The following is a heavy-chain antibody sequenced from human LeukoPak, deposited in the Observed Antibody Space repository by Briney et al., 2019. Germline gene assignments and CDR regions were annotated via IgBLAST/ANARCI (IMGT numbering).Heavy chain of an antibody. V-gene: IGHV7-4-1*02. J-gene: IGHJ3*02. CDR2: INTNTGNP. CDR3: ARDFGGYGCNDDAFDI. CDR1: GYTFTSYA. D-gene: IGHD3-22*01. Sequence: AASVKVSCKASGYTFTSYAMNWVRQAPGQGLEWMGWINTNTGNPTYAQGFTGRFVFSLDTSVSTAYLQISSLKAEDTAVYYCARDFGGYGCNDDAFDIWGQGTMVTVSS.